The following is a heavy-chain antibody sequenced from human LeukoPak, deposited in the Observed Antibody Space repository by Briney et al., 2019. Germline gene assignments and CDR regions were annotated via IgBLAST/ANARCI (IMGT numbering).Heavy chain of an antibody. D-gene: IGHD3-22*01. CDR2: INRSGST. J-gene: IGHJ4*02. CDR3: ARGAYDSSGYYYYYFDY. V-gene: IGHV4-34*01. Sequence: KTSETLSLTCAVYGGSLSGYYWSWIRQPPGKGLEWIGEINRSGSTNYNPSLKSRVTISVDTSKNQFSLKLSSVTAADTAVYYCARGAYDSSGYYYYYFDYWGQGTLVTVSS. CDR1: GGSLSGYY.